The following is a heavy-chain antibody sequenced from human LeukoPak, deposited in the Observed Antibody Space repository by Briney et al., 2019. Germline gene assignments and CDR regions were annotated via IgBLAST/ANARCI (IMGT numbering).Heavy chain of an antibody. V-gene: IGHV4-38-2*01. CDR2: ISHSGST. CDR3: VRAVDSYYFDS. CDR1: SYSISSGYY. Sequence: SETLSLTCAVSSYSISSGYYWGWVRQPPGQGLEWIRSISHSGSTYYNPSFRSRATISLDTSKNQFSLKLNSVTAADTAMYYCVRAVDSYYFDSWGQGTQVAVAS. J-gene: IGHJ4*02. D-gene: IGHD5-18*01.